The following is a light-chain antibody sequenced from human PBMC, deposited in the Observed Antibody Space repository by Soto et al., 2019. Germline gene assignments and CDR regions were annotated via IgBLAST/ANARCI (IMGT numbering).Light chain of an antibody. Sequence: IQLTQSPSSLSASVGGRVNITCRASQGISSYLGWYQEKPGKAPNVLIYDASTLHSGVPSRFSGGGSGTDFTLTISSLQPEDFATYYCQQVNVYPSTFGGGTKVDIK. CDR1: QGISSY. V-gene: IGKV1-9*01. CDR2: DAS. J-gene: IGKJ4*01. CDR3: QQVNVYPST.